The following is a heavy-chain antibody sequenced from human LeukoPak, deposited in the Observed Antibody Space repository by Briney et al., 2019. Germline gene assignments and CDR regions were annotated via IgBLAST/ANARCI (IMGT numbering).Heavy chain of an antibody. CDR2: INPNSGGT. Sequence: ASVTVSCKASGYTFTGYYMHWVRQAPGQGLEWMGWINPNSGGTDYAQKFQGRVTMTRDTSISTAYMELSRLRSDDTAVYYCARDSGYYDFWSGYSTRPTNIDYWGQGTLVTVSS. CDR1: GYTFTGYY. V-gene: IGHV1-2*02. J-gene: IGHJ4*02. CDR3: ARDSGYYDFWSGYSTRPTNIDY. D-gene: IGHD3-3*01.